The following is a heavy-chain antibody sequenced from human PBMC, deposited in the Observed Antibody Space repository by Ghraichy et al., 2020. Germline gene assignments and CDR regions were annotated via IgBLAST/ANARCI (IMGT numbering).Heavy chain of an antibody. J-gene: IGHJ2*01. CDR1: GDSISTYY. Sequence: SETLSLTCTLSGDSISTYYWSWIRQPAGKGLEWIGRVSTSGNTYYNPSLKSRVTMSVDTSKNQLSLNLRSVTAADTAVYFCARDSRSIQPWYFDLWGRGTRVTVSS. CDR3: ARDSRSIQPWYFDL. CDR2: VSTSGNT. V-gene: IGHV4-4*07. D-gene: IGHD5-18*01.